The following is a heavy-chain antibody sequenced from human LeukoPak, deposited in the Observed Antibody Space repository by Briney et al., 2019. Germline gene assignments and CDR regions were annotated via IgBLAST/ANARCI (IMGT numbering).Heavy chain of an antibody. CDR1: GFTFDDYA. D-gene: IGHD3-22*01. V-gene: IGHV3-30*04. Sequence: PGGSLRLSCAASGFTFDDYAMHWVRQAPGKGLEWVAVISYDGRDKYHADSVKGRFTVSRDNSKNTLYLQMNSLRAEDTAVYYCARDSSGYSADYYFDYWGQGTLVTVSS. CDR3: ARDSSGYSADYYFDY. CDR2: ISYDGRDK. J-gene: IGHJ4*02.